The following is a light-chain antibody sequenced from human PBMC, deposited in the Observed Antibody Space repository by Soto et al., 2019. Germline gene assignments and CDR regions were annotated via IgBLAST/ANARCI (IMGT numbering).Light chain of an antibody. CDR3: QQYGVSQNT. CDR1: RAVTSNF. CDR2: AAS. Sequence: ESVLTQSPGTLSLSPGERATLSCRASRAVTSNFLAWYQQKPGQAPRLLIYAASSRATGIPDRSSGSGSGTDFTLTISRLEPEDFAVYYCQQYGVSQNTFGQGTKLETK. V-gene: IGKV3-20*01. J-gene: IGKJ2*01.